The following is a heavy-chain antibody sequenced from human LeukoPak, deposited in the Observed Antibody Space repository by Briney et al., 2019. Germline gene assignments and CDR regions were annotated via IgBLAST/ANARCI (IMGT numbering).Heavy chain of an antibody. CDR3: TREAATGYYYGSGDIDY. CDR2: IRSKAYGGTT. Sequence: GGSLRLSCTASGFTFGDYAMSWVRQAPGKGLEWEGFIRSKAYGGTTEYAASVKGRFTISRDDSKSIAYLQMNSLKTEDPAVYYCTREAATGYYYGSGDIDYWGQGTLVTVSS. V-gene: IGHV3-49*04. D-gene: IGHD3-10*01. J-gene: IGHJ4*02. CDR1: GFTFGDYA.